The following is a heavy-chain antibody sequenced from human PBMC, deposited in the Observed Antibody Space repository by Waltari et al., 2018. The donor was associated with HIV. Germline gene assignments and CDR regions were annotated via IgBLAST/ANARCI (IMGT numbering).Heavy chain of an antibody. CDR2: IYYSGST. D-gene: IGHD3-16*01. CDR3: AIKVGGVHY. CDR1: GGSISSYY. J-gene: IGHJ4*02. Sequence: QVQLQESGPGLVKHSETLSLTCTASGGSISSYYWSWIRQPPGKGLEWIGYIYYSGSTNYNPSLKSRVTISVDTSKNQFSLKLSSVTAADTAVYYCAIKVGGVHYWGQGTLVTVSS. V-gene: IGHV4-59*01.